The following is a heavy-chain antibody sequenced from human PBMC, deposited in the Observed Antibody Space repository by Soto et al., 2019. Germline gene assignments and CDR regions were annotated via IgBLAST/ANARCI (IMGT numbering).Heavy chain of an antibody. CDR2: IYHSGST. J-gene: IGHJ6*02. CDR1: GGSISSSNW. V-gene: IGHV4-4*02. D-gene: IGHD3-3*01. CDR3: ARSPLYYDFWSGFGELSMDV. Sequence: SETLSLTCAVSGGSISSSNWWSWVRQPPGKGLEWIGEIYHSGSTNYNPSLKSRVTISVDKSKNQFSLKLSSVTAADTAVYYCARSPLYYDFWSGFGELSMDVWGQGTTVTVSS.